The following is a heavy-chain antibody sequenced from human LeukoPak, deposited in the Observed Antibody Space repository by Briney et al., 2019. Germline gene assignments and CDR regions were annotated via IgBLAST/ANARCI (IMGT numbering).Heavy chain of an antibody. D-gene: IGHD3-3*01. Sequence: ASVKVSCKASGGTFSSYAISWVRQAPGRGLEWMGRIIPILGIANYAQKFQGRVTITADKSTSTAYMELSSLRSEDTAVYYCARGVGSQYYDFWSGYFPLFDYWGQGTLVTVSS. CDR1: GGTFSSYA. V-gene: IGHV1-69*04. CDR2: IIPILGIA. CDR3: ARGVGSQYYDFWSGYFPLFDY. J-gene: IGHJ4*02.